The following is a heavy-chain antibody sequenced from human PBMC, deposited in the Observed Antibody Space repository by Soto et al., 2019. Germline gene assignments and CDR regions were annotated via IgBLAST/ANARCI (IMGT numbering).Heavy chain of an antibody. D-gene: IGHD2-2*01. CDR1: GFTFDDYA. CDR2: ISWNSGSI. V-gene: IGHV3-9*01. Sequence: GGSLRLSCAASGFTFDDYAMHWVRQAPGKGLEWVSGISWNSGSIGYVDSVKGRFTISRDNAKTSLYLQMNSLRAEETALYYCAKGDWSSTSCSGDYYYYYMHVWGKGTTVTVSS. J-gene: IGHJ6*03. CDR3: AKGDWSSTSCSGDYYYYYMHV.